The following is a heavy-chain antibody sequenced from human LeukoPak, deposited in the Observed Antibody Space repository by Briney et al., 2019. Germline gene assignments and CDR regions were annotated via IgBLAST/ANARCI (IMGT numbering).Heavy chain of an antibody. Sequence: GGSLRLSCAASGSTFSSYSMNWVRQAPGKGLEWVSSISSSSSYIYYADSVKGRFTISRDNAKNSLHLQMNSLRAEDTAVYYCATGYYYGSGSCDYWGQGTLVTVSS. D-gene: IGHD3-10*01. V-gene: IGHV3-21*01. CDR2: ISSSSSYI. CDR3: ATGYYYGSGSCDY. CDR1: GSTFSSYS. J-gene: IGHJ4*02.